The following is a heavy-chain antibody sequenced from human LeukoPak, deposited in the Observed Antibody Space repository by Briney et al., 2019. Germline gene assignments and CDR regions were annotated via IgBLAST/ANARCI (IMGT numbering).Heavy chain of an antibody. J-gene: IGHJ5*02. CDR3: ARAWGVTTGTWFDP. CDR2: IYYSGST. Sequence: SETLSLTCTVSGGSISSYYWSWIRQPPGKGLEWIGYIYYSGSTNYNPSLKSRVTISVDTSKNQFSLKLSSVTAADTAVYYCARAWGVTTGTWFDPWGQGTLVTVSS. D-gene: IGHD4-17*01. CDR1: GGSISSYY. V-gene: IGHV4-59*01.